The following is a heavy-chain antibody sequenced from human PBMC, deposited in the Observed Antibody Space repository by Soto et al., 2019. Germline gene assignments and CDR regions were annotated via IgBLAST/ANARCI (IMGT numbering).Heavy chain of an antibody. CDR3: ARLKLGSYFWFFDY. V-gene: IGHV4-39*01. CDR2: VYNSANT. Sequence: TLSLTCIFSGGSGDSGRYYCGWVRQPPGKGLEWIGSVYNSANTYYTPSLKSRVTISVDMSKNQVSLRLNSVTAADTAVYYCARLKLGSYFWFFDYWGRGTLVTVSS. CDR1: GGSGDSGRYY. D-gene: IGHD1-26*01. J-gene: IGHJ4*01.